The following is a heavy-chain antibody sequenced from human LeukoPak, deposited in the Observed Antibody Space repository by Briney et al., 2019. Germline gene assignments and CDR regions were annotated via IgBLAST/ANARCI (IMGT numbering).Heavy chain of an antibody. CDR3: AKVYSSLSWVPFDY. Sequence: GGSLRLSCAASGFTFSSYAMSWVRQAPGKGLEWVSAISSSGGSTYYADSVKGRFTISRDNSKNTLYLQMNSLRAEDAAVYYCAKVYSSLSWVPFDYWGQGTLVTVSS. V-gene: IGHV3-23*01. D-gene: IGHD6-6*01. CDR2: ISSSGGST. CDR1: GFTFSSYA. J-gene: IGHJ4*02.